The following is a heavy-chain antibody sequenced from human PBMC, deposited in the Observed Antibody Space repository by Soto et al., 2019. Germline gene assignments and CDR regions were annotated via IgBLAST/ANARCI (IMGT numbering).Heavy chain of an antibody. CDR1: GYIFTAYS. Sequence: QVQLVQSGAEVKKPGASVKVSCKASGYIFTAYSMHWVRQAPGQGLGWKGVVNPSGGSTNYAQKFHGRITMTRDTSTSTVYTDLSSLTSEDTTVYYCAREENCSDGICYSEYFQRWGQGTLVTVSS. CDR3: AREENCSDGICYSEYFQR. CDR2: VNPSGGST. D-gene: IGHD2-15*01. V-gene: IGHV1-46*01. J-gene: IGHJ1*01.